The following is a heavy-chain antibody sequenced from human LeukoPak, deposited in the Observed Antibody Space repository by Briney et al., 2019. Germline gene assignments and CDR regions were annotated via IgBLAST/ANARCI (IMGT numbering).Heavy chain of an antibody. D-gene: IGHD3-22*01. CDR2: MNPNSGNT. Sequence: ASVKVSCKASGYTFTSYDINWVRQATGQGLEWMGWMNPNSGNTGYAQKFQGRVTLTRNTSISTASMELSSLRSEDTAVYYCARASEDYYDSSGYLDPDAFDIRGQGTMVTVSS. V-gene: IGHV1-8*03. CDR3: ARASEDYYDSSGYLDPDAFDI. CDR1: GYTFTSYD. J-gene: IGHJ3*02.